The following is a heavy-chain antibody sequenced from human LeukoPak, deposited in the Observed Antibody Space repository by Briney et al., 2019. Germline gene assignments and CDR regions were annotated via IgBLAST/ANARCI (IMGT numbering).Heavy chain of an antibody. D-gene: IGHD5-18*01. CDR2: ISGSGGNT. Sequence: GGSLRLSCAASGFTFSSFAMSWVRQAPGKGLEWVSVISGSGGNTYYADSVKGRFTISRDNSKNMLFLQMNSLRAEDTAVYYCARVGRGDTYGYVDYWGQGTLVTVSS. CDR3: ARVGRGDTYGYVDY. V-gene: IGHV3-23*01. CDR1: GFTFSSFA. J-gene: IGHJ4*02.